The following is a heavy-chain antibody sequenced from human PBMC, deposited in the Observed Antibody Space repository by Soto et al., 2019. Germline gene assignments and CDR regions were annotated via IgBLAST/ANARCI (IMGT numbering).Heavy chain of an antibody. CDR1: GGSISSSSYY. J-gene: IGHJ4*02. CDR2: IYYSGST. D-gene: IGHD6-13*01. CDR3: ARRQSSSWYGL. Sequence: ETLSLTCTVSGGSISSSSYYLGWIRQPPGKGLEWIGSIYYSGSTYYNPSLKSRVTISVDTSKNQFSLKLSSVTAADTAVYYCARRQSSSWYGLWGQGTLVTVSS. V-gene: IGHV4-39*01.